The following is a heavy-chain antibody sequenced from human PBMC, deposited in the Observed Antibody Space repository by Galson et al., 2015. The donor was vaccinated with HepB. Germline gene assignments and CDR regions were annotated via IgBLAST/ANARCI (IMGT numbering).Heavy chain of an antibody. J-gene: IGHJ5*02. CDR1: GFSLNTRGIF. D-gene: IGHD5-12*01. CDR3: AHRGANSGYNWFHP. V-gene: IGHV2-5*08. CDR2: IYWDDDK. Sequence: PALVKPTQTLTLTCTFSGFSLNTRGIFMGWFRQPPGKALEWLALIYWDDDKRYSPFLKSRLTITRDTPNNQVVLTMTNMDPVDTATYYCAHRGANSGYNWFHPWGQGTLVTVSS.